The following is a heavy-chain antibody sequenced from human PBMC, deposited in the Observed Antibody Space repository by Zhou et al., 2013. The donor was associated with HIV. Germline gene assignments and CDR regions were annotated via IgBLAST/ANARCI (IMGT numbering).Heavy chain of an antibody. J-gene: IGHJ4*02. Sequence: QGHLVQSGPEVKSPGASVKVSCKASGYSFSAYYMHWVRQAPGQGLEYLGWIIPSSGDTRYAQNFQGRVTMTRDTSINTVYMELRNLTSDDTAFYYCSRDGDYAWGRYGDLDIWGQGTLITVS. D-gene: IGHD3-16*01. CDR2: IIPSSGDT. CDR1: GYSFSAYY. V-gene: IGHV1-2*02. CDR3: SRDGDYAWGRYGDLDI.